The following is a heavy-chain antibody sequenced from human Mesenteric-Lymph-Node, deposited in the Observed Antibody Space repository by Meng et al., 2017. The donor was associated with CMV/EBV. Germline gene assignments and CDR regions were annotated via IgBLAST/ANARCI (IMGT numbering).Heavy chain of an antibody. Sequence: YTFTSYTIHWVRHAPGQRPEWIGRINPNSGGTNYAQNFQGRVTMTRDTSINTAYMELSRLRSDDTAVYYCARDKSLMVRGVDNWFDPWGQGTLVTVSS. CDR2: INPNSGGT. J-gene: IGHJ5*02. D-gene: IGHD3-10*01. V-gene: IGHV1-2*06. CDR3: ARDKSLMVRGVDNWFDP. CDR1: YTFTSYT.